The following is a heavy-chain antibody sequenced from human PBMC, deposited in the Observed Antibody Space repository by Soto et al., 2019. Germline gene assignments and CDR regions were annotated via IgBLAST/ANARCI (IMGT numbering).Heavy chain of an antibody. CDR3: ARSRPRIYYYDSSGPDY. V-gene: IGHV4-61*01. D-gene: IGHD3-22*01. J-gene: IGHJ4*02. Sequence: SETLSLTCPVSGGSVSSDSYFWSWIRQPPGKGLEWIGYIYYSGSTNYNPSLRSRVTISVDTSKNQFSLKLSSVTAADTAVYYCARSRPRIYYYDSSGPDYWGQGTLVTVSS. CDR2: IYYSGST. CDR1: GGSVSSDSYF.